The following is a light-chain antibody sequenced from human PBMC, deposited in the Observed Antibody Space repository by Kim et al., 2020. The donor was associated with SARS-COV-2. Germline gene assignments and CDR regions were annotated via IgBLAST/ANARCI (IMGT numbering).Light chain of an antibody. J-gene: IGLJ2*01. CDR2: EVS. Sequence: GQSITISCTGTSSDVGSYNLVSWYQQHPGKAPKLMIYEVSKRPSGVSNRFSGSKSGNTASLTISGLQAEDEADYYCCSYAGSSTLVFGGVTQLTVL. CDR3: CSYAGSSTLV. CDR1: SSDVGSYNL. V-gene: IGLV2-23*02.